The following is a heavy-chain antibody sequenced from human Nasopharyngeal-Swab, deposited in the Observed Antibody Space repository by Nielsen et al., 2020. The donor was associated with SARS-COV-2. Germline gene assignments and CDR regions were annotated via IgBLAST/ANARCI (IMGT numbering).Heavy chain of an antibody. D-gene: IGHD1-26*01. CDR2: MNPHIGNT. CDR3: ARGVGGYFDL. Sequence: ASVKVSCKASGYTFTSHDINCVRQATGQGLEWMGWMNPHIGNTGYAQKFQGSVTMTRNTSISTADMELNSLRSEDTAVYYCARGVGGYFDLWGRGTLVTVSS. V-gene: IGHV1-8*01. CDR1: GYTFTSHD. J-gene: IGHJ2*01.